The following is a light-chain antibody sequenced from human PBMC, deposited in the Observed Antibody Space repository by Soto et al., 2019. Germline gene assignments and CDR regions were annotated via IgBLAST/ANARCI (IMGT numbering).Light chain of an antibody. CDR3: CSYAGSAWV. Sequence: QSVLTQPTSVSGSPGQSITISCTGTSNDVGSYSLVSWYQQHPGKAPKLMIYEVNKRPSGVSNRFSGSKSGNTASLTISGLQAEDEADYYCCSYAGSAWVFGGGTQLTVL. CDR2: EVN. J-gene: IGLJ3*02. V-gene: IGLV2-23*02. CDR1: SNDVGSYSL.